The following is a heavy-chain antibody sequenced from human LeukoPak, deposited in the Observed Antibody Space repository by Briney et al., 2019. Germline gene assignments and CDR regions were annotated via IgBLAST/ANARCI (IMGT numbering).Heavy chain of an antibody. CDR1: GFTFSSYW. CDR2: INRDGSAK. J-gene: IGHJ4*02. D-gene: IGHD5-24*01. Sequence: GGSLRLSCAASGFTFSSYWMSWVRQAPGTGLEWVADINRDGSAKFYVDSVKGRFTISRDNAKNSLCLQMNSLRAEDTAVYYCARIVEMATPSGYWGQGTLVTVSS. V-gene: IGHV3-7*05. CDR3: ARIVEMATPSGY.